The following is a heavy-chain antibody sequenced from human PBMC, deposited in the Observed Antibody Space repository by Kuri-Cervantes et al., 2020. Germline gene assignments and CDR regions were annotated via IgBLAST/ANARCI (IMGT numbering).Heavy chain of an antibody. CDR3: AREGYSSSWFPPYYYGMDV. D-gene: IGHD6-13*01. V-gene: IGHV3-7*01. Sequence: GESLKISCAASGFTFSSYWMSWVRQAPGKGLEWVANIKQDGSEKYYVDSVKGRFTISRDNAKNSLYLQMNSLRAEDTAVYYCAREGYSSSWFPPYYYGMDVWGQGTTVTVSS. CDR2: IKQDGSEK. J-gene: IGHJ6*02. CDR1: GFTFSSYW.